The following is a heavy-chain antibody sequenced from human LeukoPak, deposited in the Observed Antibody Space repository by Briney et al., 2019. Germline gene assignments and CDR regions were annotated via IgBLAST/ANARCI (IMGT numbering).Heavy chain of an antibody. D-gene: IGHD3-22*01. CDR1: GGTFSSYA. Sequence: ASVKVSCKASGGTFSSYAISWVRQAPGQGLEWMGRIIPIFGTANYAQKFQGRVTITTDESTSTAYMELSSLRSEDTAVYYCASAPYYYDSSGYYNALWGQGTMVTVSS. J-gene: IGHJ3*01. CDR2: IIPIFGTA. V-gene: IGHV1-69*05. CDR3: ASAPYYYDSSGYYNAL.